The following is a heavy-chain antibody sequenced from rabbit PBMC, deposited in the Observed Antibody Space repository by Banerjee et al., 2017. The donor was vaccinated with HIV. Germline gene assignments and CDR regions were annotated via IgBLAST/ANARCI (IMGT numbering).Heavy chain of an antibody. J-gene: IGHJ3*01. CDR1: GFTINRYH. CDR3: ARDVAGDGYGHFNM. CDR2: ISIGSGDT. D-gene: IGHD3-1*01. Sequence: QSLEESGGDLVKPGASLTLTCTASGFTINRYHMGWVRQAPGKGLEWIGCISIGSGDTWYASWAKGRFTISKTSSTTVTLQMTSLTAADTATYFCARDVAGDGYGHFNMWGQGTLVTVS. V-gene: IGHV1S40*01.